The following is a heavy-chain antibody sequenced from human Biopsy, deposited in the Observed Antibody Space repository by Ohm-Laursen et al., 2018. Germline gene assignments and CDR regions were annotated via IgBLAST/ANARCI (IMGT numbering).Heavy chain of an antibody. Sequence: SGTLSLTCTVSGDSISSYYWSWIRQPPGKGLQWIGYVYYTGSTDYNPSLQSRVTISVDTSKNHSSLRLRSVTPADTAIYYCARDRGYYSDRTVPGYFDLWGRGTLVTVSS. J-gene: IGHJ2*01. CDR3: ARDRGYYSDRTVPGYFDL. D-gene: IGHD3-22*01. CDR1: GDSISSYY. V-gene: IGHV4-59*01. CDR2: VYYTGST.